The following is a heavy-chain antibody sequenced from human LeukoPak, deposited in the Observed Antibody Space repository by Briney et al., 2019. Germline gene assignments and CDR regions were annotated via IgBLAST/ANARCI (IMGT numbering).Heavy chain of an antibody. D-gene: IGHD6-19*01. CDR2: ISSSSSYI. CDR1: GFTFSSYS. CDR3: AFSSGWDFSYY. V-gene: IGHV3-21*04. Sequence: GGSLRLSCAASGFTFSSYSMNWVRQAPGKGLEWVSSISSSSSYIYYADSVKGRFTISRDNSKNTLYLQMNSLRAEDTAVYYCAFSSGWDFSYYWGQGTLVTVSS. J-gene: IGHJ4*02.